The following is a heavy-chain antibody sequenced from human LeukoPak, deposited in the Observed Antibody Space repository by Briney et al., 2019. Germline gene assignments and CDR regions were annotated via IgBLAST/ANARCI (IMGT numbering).Heavy chain of an antibody. V-gene: IGHV6-1*01. D-gene: IGHD6-19*01. CDR3: AKDFPSGQWLVGYFQH. CDR2: TYYRSKWYN. J-gene: IGHJ1*01. CDR1: GDSVSSNSAA. Sequence: SQTLSLTCAISGDSVSSNSAAWNWIRQSPSRGLEWLGRTYYRSKWYNDYAVSVKSRITINPDTSKNQFSLQLNSVTPEDTAVYYCAKDFPSGQWLVGYFQHWGQGTLVTVSS.